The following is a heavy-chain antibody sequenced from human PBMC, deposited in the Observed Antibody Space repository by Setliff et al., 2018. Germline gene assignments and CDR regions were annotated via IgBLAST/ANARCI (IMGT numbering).Heavy chain of an antibody. CDR2: IYHSGST. J-gene: IGHJ4*02. CDR3: ARGSGSYWEFPLYYFDK. D-gene: IGHD1-26*01. Sequence: GSLRLSCAASGFSFSDYSMNWVRQPPGKGLEWIGEIYHSGSTNYNPSLKSRVTISVDKSKNQFSLKLSSVTAADTAVYYCARGSGSYWEFPLYYFDKWGQGIPVTVSS. V-gene: IGHV4-4*02. CDR1: GFSFSDYS.